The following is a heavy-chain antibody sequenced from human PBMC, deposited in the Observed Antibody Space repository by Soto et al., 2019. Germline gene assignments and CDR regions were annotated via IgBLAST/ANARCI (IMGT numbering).Heavy chain of an antibody. CDR2: MNPNSGNT. CDR3: TRQKVDASYY. CDR1: GYTFTSYD. D-gene: IGHD2-15*01. J-gene: IGHJ4*02. Sequence: QVQLVQSGAEVKKPGASVKVSCKASGYTFTSYDITWVRQATGQGLEWMGWMNPNSGNTGYAQKFQGRVTMTRNTSISTAYMELGSMRSEDTAVYYWTRQKVDASYYWGQGALVTVSS. V-gene: IGHV1-8*01.